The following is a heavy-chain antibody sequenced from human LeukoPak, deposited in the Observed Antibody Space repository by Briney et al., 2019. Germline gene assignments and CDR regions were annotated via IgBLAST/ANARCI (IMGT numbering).Heavy chain of an antibody. CDR2: ISYSGST. Sequence: PSETLSLTCTVSGGSISDYYWSWIRQPPGKGLEWIGYISYSGSTNYNPSLKSRVTISVDTSKNQFSLKVRSVTAADTAVYYCARQSQYSGYQAPDYWGQGTLVTVSS. D-gene: IGHD5-12*01. CDR1: GGSISDYY. V-gene: IGHV4-59*08. CDR3: ARQSQYSGYQAPDY. J-gene: IGHJ4*02.